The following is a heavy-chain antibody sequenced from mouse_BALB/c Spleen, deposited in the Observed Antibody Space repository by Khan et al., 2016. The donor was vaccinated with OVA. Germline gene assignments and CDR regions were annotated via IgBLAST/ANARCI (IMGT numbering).Heavy chain of an antibody. Sequence: QIQLVQSGPELKKPGETVKISCKASGYTFTNYGMTWVKQAPGKGLKWMGWINTYTGEPTYADDFKGRFAFSLETSATTASLQINNLKNEDTATDLCARVGNYWDCDVWGAGTPVTVSS. J-gene: IGHJ1*01. V-gene: IGHV9-3-1*01. CDR2: INTYTGEP. CDR1: GYTFTNYG. D-gene: IGHD2-1*01. CDR3: ARVGNYWDCDV.